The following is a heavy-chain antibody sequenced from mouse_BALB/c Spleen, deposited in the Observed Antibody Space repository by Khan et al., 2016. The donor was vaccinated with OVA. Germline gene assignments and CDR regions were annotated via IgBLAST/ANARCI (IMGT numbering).Heavy chain of an antibody. V-gene: IGHV3-8*02. CDR2: ISYNGNT. CDR3: ACELRGFTY. CDR1: GDSITSGY. D-gene: IGHD1-1*01. J-gene: IGHJ3*01. Sequence: EVQLQESGPSLVKPSQTLSLTCSVTGDSITSGYWNWIRKFPGNKLEYMGHISYNGNTYYNPSLKSRISITRDTSKNQYYLQLNSVTTEDTATFYCACELRGFTYWGQGTLVTVPA.